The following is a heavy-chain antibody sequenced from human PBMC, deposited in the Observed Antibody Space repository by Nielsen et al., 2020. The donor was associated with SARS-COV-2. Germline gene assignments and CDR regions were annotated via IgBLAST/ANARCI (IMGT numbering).Heavy chain of an antibody. D-gene: IGHD6-13*01. CDR3: AASKSGYDL. CDR1: GFTFTNYG. J-gene: IGHJ5*02. V-gene: IGHV3-23*01. CDR2: ISASGGST. Sequence: GESLKISCAASGFTFTNYGMTWVRQDPGKGLEWVSTISASGGSTFYTDSVKGRFTISRDSFKNTLYLQMNSLRAEDTAVYYCAASKSGYDLWGQGILVTVSS.